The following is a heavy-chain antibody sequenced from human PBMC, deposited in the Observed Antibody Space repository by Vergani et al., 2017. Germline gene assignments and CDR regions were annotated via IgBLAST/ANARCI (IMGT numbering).Heavy chain of an antibody. J-gene: IGHJ4*02. V-gene: IGHV4-59*08. CDR3: GRVADFYGLGIRLFDY. D-gene: IGHD3-10*01. Sequence: QVRLQESGPGLVKPSETLSLTCSVSGGSMSGYYWSWIRQPPGKELEWIGYMYHSGSTNYNPSLETRVTISGDTSKNQFSLKLKSVTAADTAVYYCGRVADFYGLGIRLFDYWGQGTLVTVSS. CDR2: MYHSGST. CDR1: GGSMSGYY.